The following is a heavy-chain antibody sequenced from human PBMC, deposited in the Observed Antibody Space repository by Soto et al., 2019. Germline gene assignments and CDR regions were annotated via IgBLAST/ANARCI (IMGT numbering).Heavy chain of an antibody. CDR1: GGSISSGGYS. Sequence: QLQLQESGSGLVKPSQTLSLTCAVSGGSISSGGYSWSWIRQPPGKGLEWIGYIYHSGSTYYNPSLTSRVTVSEDRPKDQFSLKLGSVNAADTAVYYCAAGGGLPRYYWGQGTLVTVSS. CDR2: IYHSGST. V-gene: IGHV4-30-2*01. D-gene: IGHD5-12*01. CDR3: AAGGGLPRYY. J-gene: IGHJ4*02.